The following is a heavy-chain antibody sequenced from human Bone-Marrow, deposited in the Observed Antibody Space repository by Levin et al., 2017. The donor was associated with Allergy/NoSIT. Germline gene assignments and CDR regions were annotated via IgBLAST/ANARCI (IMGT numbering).Heavy chain of an antibody. CDR1: GFTFSSYW. Sequence: GGSLRLSCAASGFTFSSYWMHWVRQAPGKGLVWVSRINSDGSSTSYADSVKGRFTISRDNAKNTLYLQMNSLRAEDTAVYYCARNGDLNYDFWSGYYGQTRKGGMDVWGQGTTVTVSS. CDR3: ARNGDLNYDFWSGYYGQTRKGGMDV. D-gene: IGHD3-3*01. J-gene: IGHJ6*02. CDR2: INSDGSST. V-gene: IGHV3-74*01.